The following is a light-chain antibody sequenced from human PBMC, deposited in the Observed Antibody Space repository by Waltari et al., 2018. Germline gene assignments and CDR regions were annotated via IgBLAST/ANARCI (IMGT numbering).Light chain of an antibody. CDR2: GAS. J-gene: IGKJ4*01. CDR1: QSVRST. CDR3: QQYNNWPLT. V-gene: IGKV3-15*01. Sequence: EIVMTHSPATLSVSPGARPPLSCRASQSVRSTLAWYQQKPGQAPRLLIYGASTRATGVPARFSGSGSGTEFTLTISSLQSEDFAVYYCQQYNNWPLTFGGGTKVEIK.